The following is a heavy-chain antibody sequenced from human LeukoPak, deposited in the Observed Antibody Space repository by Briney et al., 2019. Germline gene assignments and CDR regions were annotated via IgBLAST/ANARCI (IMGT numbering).Heavy chain of an antibody. D-gene: IGHD1-26*01. CDR3: AKVRTGTYAWDY. CDR1: GFSFSDYG. Sequence: GGSLRLSCAASGFSFSDYGMHWVRQAPGKGLEWVAVISYDGSTKFYADSVKGRFSISRDNSRNTLYLQVNSLRPEDTAIYHCAKVRTGTYAWDYWGQGNLVTVSS. CDR2: ISYDGSTK. J-gene: IGHJ4*02. V-gene: IGHV3-30*19.